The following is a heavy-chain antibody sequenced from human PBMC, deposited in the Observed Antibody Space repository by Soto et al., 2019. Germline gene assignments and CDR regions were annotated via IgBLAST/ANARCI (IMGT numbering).Heavy chain of an antibody. Sequence: SVKVSCKASGGTFSSYAISWVRQAPGQGLEWMGGIIPIFGTANYAQKFQGRVTITADESTSTAYMELSSLRSEDTAVYYCARTLAVDYGSGSYFYYYGMDVWGQGTTVTVSS. CDR1: GGTFSSYA. J-gene: IGHJ6*02. D-gene: IGHD3-10*01. CDR2: IIPIFGTA. CDR3: ARTLAVDYGSGSYFYYYGMDV. V-gene: IGHV1-69*13.